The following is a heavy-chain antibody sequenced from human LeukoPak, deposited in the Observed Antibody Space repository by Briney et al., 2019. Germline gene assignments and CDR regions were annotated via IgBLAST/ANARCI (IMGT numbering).Heavy chain of an antibody. Sequence: ASVKVSCKASGYTFTSYYKHWVRQAPGQGLEWMGWINPNSGGTNYAQKFQGRVTMTRDTSISTAYMELSRLRSDDTAVYYCASQYSSSRGWYFDLWGRGTLVTVSS. J-gene: IGHJ2*01. CDR3: ASQYSSSRGWYFDL. D-gene: IGHD6-6*01. CDR2: INPNSGGT. V-gene: IGHV1-2*02. CDR1: GYTFTSYY.